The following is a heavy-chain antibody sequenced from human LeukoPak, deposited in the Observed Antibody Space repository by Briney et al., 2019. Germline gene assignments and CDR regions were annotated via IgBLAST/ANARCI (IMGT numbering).Heavy chain of an antibody. CDR3: ARAAALDS. J-gene: IGHJ4*02. CDR1: GGSISSYY. CDR2: IYSSGST. V-gene: IGHV4-4*07. D-gene: IGHD6-13*01. Sequence: SETLSLTCTVSGGSISSYYWTWVRHPAGKGLEWIGRIYSSGSTNYNPSLKSRVSMSVDTSKNQFSLKLSSVTAADSALYYCARAAALDSWGQGTLVTVSS.